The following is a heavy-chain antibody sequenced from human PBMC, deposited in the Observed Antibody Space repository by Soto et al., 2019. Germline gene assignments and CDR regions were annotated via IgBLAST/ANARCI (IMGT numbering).Heavy chain of an antibody. D-gene: IGHD6-25*01. J-gene: IGHJ4*02. CDR1: DGKIRSRGSC. V-gene: IGHV4-30-2*01. CDR3: AGGIAARPLGF. CDR2: ISHSGRT. Sequence: PRTVADGKIRSRGSCWSWIRQPPGKGLEWMGYISHSGRTYYNPSPKSRVTISVDRSNNQFSLRLSSVTAADTFVYYCAGGIAARPLGFCGEGTLVTVSS.